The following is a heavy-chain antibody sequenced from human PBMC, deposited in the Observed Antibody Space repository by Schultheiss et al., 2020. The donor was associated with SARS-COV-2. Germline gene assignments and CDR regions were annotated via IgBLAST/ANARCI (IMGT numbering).Heavy chain of an antibody. CDR1: GFTFSSYA. Sequence: GGSLRLSCAASGFTFSSYAMHWVRQAPGKGLEWVAVISYDGSNKYYADSVKGRFTISRDNSKNTLYLQMNSLRAEDTAVYYCARASESYYYDSSGYYGYWGQGTLVTGSS. J-gene: IGHJ4*02. CDR2: ISYDGSNK. V-gene: IGHV3-30-3*01. D-gene: IGHD3-22*01. CDR3: ARASESYYYDSSGYYGY.